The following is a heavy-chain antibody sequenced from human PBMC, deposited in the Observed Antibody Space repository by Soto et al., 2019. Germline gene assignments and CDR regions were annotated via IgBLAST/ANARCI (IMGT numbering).Heavy chain of an antibody. CDR3: ARQNYVWGSYRIYYYYGMDV. Sequence: SETLSLTCAVYGGSFSGYYWSWIRQPPGKGLEWIGEINHSGSTNYNPSLKSRVTISVDTSKNQFSLKLSSVTAADTAVYYCARQNYVWGSYRIYYYYGMDVWGQGTTVTISS. CDR1: GGSFSGYY. J-gene: IGHJ6*02. CDR2: INHSGST. D-gene: IGHD3-16*02. V-gene: IGHV4-34*01.